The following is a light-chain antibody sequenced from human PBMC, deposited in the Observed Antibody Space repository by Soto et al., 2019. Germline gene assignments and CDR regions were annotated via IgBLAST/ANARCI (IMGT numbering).Light chain of an antibody. CDR1: SSDIGASNF. V-gene: IGLV2-14*01. CDR3: ISYKTDDIFV. J-gene: IGLJ1*01. Sequence: QSALAHPPSVSGAPRHSITVCYTGTSSDIGASNFVSWYQHLPGRAPKVIIFEATNRPSGVSDRFSGSKAGITASLTISGLQADDEGEYFCISYKTDDIFVFGTGTKVTVL. CDR2: EAT.